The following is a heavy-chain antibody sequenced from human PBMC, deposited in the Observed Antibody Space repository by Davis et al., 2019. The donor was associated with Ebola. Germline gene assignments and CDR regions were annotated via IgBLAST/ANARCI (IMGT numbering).Heavy chain of an antibody. V-gene: IGHV4-61*01. Sequence: SETLSLTCIVSGGSISSSSYYWSWIRQPPGKGLEWIGYIYYSGSTNYNPSLKSRVTISVDTSKNQFSLKLSSVTAADTAVYYCARTSSWYYFDYWGQGTLVTVSS. CDR1: GGSISSSSYY. CDR2: IYYSGST. J-gene: IGHJ4*02. CDR3: ARTSSWYYFDY. D-gene: IGHD6-13*01.